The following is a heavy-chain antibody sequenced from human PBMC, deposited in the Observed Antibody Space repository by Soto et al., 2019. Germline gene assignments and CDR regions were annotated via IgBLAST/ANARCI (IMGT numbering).Heavy chain of an antibody. CDR3: ARDRRDWSHGGHYSDH. D-gene: IGHD1-1*01. CDR1: GFTFSNYW. V-gene: IGHV3-7*01. Sequence: EVQLVESGGGLVQPGGSLRLSCAASGFTFSNYWMTWVRQAPGKGLEWVAYIKQDGSENYYVDSVKGRFTISRDNAKNSLYLQMNCLRAEDTAVYYCARDRRDWSHGGHYSDHWGQGTLVTVSS. CDR2: IKQDGSEN. J-gene: IGHJ4*02.